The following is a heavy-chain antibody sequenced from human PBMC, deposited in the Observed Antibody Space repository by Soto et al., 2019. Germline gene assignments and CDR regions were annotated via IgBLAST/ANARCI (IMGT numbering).Heavy chain of an antibody. V-gene: IGHV4-30-2*01. CDR3: ARTLYGDNVDY. CDR2: IYHSGST. D-gene: IGHD4-17*01. J-gene: IGHJ4*02. Sequence: SETLSLTCAVSGGSISSGGYSWSWIRQPPGKGLEWIGYIYHSGSTYYNPSLKSRVTISVDRSKNQFSLKLSSVTAADTAVYYCARTLYGDNVDYWGQGTLVTVSS. CDR1: GGSISSGGYS.